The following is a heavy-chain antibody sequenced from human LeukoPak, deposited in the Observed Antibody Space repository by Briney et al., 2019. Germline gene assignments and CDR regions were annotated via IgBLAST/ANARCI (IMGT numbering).Heavy chain of an antibody. Sequence: GGSLRLSCAASGFTFSDYYMSWIRQAPGKGLEWVSYISSSGSTIYYADSVKGRFTISRDNAKNSLYLQMNSLRAEDTAVYYCARERYCGGDCYSFAFDIWGQGTMVTVSS. J-gene: IGHJ3*02. V-gene: IGHV3-11*01. CDR3: ARERYCGGDCYSFAFDI. D-gene: IGHD2-21*02. CDR2: ISSSGSTI. CDR1: GFTFSDYY.